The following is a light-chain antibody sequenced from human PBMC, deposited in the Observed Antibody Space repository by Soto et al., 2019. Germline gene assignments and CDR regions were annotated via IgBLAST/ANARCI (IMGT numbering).Light chain of an antibody. J-gene: IGLJ2*01. CDR2: DVS. CDR3: SSYTSSSTLGV. Sequence: QSVLTQPASLSGSPGQSITISCTGTSSDVGGYNYVSWYQQHPGKAPKLMIYDVSNRPSGVSNRFSGSKSGNTASLTISGLQAEDESDYYCSSYTSSSTLGVFGGGTKLTVL. V-gene: IGLV2-14*01. CDR1: SSDVGGYNY.